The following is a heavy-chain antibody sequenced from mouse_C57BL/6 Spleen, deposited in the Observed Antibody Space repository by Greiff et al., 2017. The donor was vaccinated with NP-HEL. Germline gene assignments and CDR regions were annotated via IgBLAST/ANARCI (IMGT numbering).Heavy chain of an antibody. J-gene: IGHJ4*01. D-gene: IGHD1-1*01. CDR2: INPNNGGT. CDR1: GYTFTDYN. CDR3: AIITTVVAHYYAMDY. Sequence: EVQLQQSGPELVKPGASVKIPCKASGYTFTDYNMDWVKQSHGKSLEWIGDINPNNGGTIYNHKFKGKATLTVDKSSSTAYMELRSLTSEDTAVYYCAIITTVVAHYYAMDYWGQGTSVTVSS. V-gene: IGHV1-18*01.